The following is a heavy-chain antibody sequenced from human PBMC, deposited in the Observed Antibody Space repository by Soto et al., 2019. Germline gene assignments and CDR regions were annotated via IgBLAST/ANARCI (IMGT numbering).Heavy chain of an antibody. CDR2: IGAYNGHT. CDR1: GYTFSSYG. J-gene: IGHJ4*02. Sequence: QVQLVQSGPEVKKPGASVKVSCKASGYTFSSYGIIWVRQAPGQGLEWMGWIGAYNGHTTYAQNLQGRVTMTTDTSTRTAYMELRSLRSDDTAVYYCAREVTTVTPFFDYWGQGSLVTVSS. V-gene: IGHV1-18*01. CDR3: AREVTTVTPFFDY. D-gene: IGHD4-17*01.